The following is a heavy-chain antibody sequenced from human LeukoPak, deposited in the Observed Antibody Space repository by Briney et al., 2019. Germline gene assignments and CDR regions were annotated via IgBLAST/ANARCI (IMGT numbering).Heavy chain of an antibody. Sequence: PGGSLRLSCAASGFTFSSYAMHWVRQAPGKGLEWVAVISYDGSNKYYADSVKGRFTISRDNSKNTLYLQMNSLRAEDTAVYYCARGSGSRSADAFDIWGQGTMVTVSS. V-gene: IGHV3-30-3*01. CDR1: GFTFSSYA. D-gene: IGHD6-13*01. CDR3: ARGSGSRSADAFDI. J-gene: IGHJ3*02. CDR2: ISYDGSNK.